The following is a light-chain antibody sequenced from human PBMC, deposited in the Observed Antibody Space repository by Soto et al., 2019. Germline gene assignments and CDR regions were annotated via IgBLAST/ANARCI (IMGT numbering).Light chain of an antibody. CDR2: TTS. J-gene: IGKJ4*01. CDR3: QQDNSFPLT. CDR1: QGINNW. Sequence: DIQMTQSPSSVSASVGDRVTITCRASQGINNWLAWYQQKPGKAPKLLIYTTSSLQSGVPSRFGGSGSGTDLTLTISSLQPEESATYYCQQDNSFPLTLGGGTKVEIK. V-gene: IGKV1-12*01.